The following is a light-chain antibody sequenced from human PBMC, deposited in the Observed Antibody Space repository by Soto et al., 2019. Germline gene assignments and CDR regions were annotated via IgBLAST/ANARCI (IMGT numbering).Light chain of an antibody. J-gene: IGKJ1*01. Sequence: EVVMTQSPATLSVSPGERATLSCRASQSVNSNLAWYQQKAGQAPRLLIYATSTRATGIPTRFSGSRSGADFTLTISSLQFEDFAVYYCQHYNNWPRTFGRGTKVEIK. CDR2: ATS. V-gene: IGKV3-15*01. CDR3: QHYNNWPRT. CDR1: QSVNSN.